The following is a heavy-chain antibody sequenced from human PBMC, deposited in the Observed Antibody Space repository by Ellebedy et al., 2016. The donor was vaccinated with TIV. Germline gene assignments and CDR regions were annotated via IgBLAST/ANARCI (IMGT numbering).Heavy chain of an antibody. D-gene: IGHD3-3*01. Sequence: GESLKISCAAWGFSFSNFWMSWVRQAPGKGLEWVAHIKTDGSETSYVDSVKGRFTISRENAKNALFLQMVGLRVDDSAVYYCVGFGVFNLWGQGAPVTVSS. CDR1: GFSFSNFW. J-gene: IGHJ5*02. V-gene: IGHV3-7*01. CDR2: IKTDGSET. CDR3: VGFGVFNL.